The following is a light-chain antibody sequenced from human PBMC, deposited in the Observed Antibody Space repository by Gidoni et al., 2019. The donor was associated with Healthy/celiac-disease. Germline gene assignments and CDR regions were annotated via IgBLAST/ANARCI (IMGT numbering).Light chain of an antibody. V-gene: IGKV1-39*01. CDR3: QQSYSTPRT. J-gene: IGKJ1*01. Sequence: DIQMTPSPSSLSASVGDRVTITCRASQSNSSYFNWYPQKPGKAPKLLIYAASNLQRGVPSRFSGSGSGTDFTLTISSLQPEDFATYYCQQSYSTPRTFGQGTKVEIK. CDR2: AAS. CDR1: QSNSSY.